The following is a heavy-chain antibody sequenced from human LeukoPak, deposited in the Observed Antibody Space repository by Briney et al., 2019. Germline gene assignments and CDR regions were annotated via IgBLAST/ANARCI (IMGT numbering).Heavy chain of an antibody. J-gene: IGHJ4*02. D-gene: IGHD4-11*01. CDR1: GFTFSSYE. V-gene: IGHV3-7*01. CDR2: IQQDGNEK. Sequence: GGSLRLSCAASGFTFSSYEMNWVRQAPGKGLEWVASIQQDGNEKYYVDSVKGRFTISKDNAKNLLYLQVNNLRAEDTAVYYCAREDHSKYEYWGQGTPVTVSS. CDR3: AREDHSKYEY.